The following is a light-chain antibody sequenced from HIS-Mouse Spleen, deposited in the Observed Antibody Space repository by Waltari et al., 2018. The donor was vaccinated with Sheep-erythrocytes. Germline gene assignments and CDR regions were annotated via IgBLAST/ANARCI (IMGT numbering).Light chain of an antibody. J-gene: IGLJ1*01. CDR2: DVS. CDR3: CSYAGSYNHV. Sequence: QSALTQPRSVSGSPGQSVTISCTGTSSDGGGYNYVSWYQQHPGKTPKLMIYDVSKRPSGVPDRFSGSTSGNTDSLTISGLQAEDEADYYCCSYAGSYNHVFATGTKVTVL. CDR1: SSDGGGYNY. V-gene: IGLV2-11*01.